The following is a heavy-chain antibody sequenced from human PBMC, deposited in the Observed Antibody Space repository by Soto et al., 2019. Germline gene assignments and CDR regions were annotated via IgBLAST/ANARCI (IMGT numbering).Heavy chain of an antibody. J-gene: IGHJ4*02. CDR2: LKGKSDGGTI. D-gene: IGHD1-26*01. CDR1: GFALSNAW. CDR3: AKATTMVFDY. V-gene: IGHV3-15*01. Sequence: GGSLRLSCVASGFALSNAWMSWVRQAPGKGLEWVGRLKGKSDGGTIDYAAPVKGRFTISRDDSKNTLYLQMNSLKIEDTAGYDCAKATTMVFDYWRQGALVTVSS.